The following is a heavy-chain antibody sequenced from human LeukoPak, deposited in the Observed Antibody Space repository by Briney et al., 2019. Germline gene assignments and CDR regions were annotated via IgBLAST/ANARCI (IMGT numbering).Heavy chain of an antibody. Sequence: AGGSLRLSCAASGFTFSSYWMSWVRQAPGKGLEWVANIKQDGSEKYYVDSVRGRFTISRDNAKNLLYLQMNSLRAEDTAVYYCARDRGIAAAGWYYYYGMDVWGKGTTVTVSS. D-gene: IGHD6-13*01. V-gene: IGHV3-7*03. J-gene: IGHJ6*04. CDR3: ARDRGIAAAGWYYYYGMDV. CDR1: GFTFSSYW. CDR2: IKQDGSEK.